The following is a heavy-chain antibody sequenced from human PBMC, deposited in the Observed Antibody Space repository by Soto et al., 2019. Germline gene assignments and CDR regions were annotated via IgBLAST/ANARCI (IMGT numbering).Heavy chain of an antibody. V-gene: IGHV1-18*04. J-gene: IGHJ6*02. D-gene: IGHD2-21*01. CDR3: ATDPYCGSAPGCSALDA. CDR1: GYRFTSSG. CDR2: ISAYNGNT. Sequence: QVHLVQSGGEVKKPGASVKVSCKASGYRFTSSGFSCVRQAPGQGLEWMGWISAYNGNTLYAQKFKGRVTMTTDTSTSTAYMELGSLRSDDTAVYYCATDPYCGSAPGCSALDAWGQGTTVTVSS.